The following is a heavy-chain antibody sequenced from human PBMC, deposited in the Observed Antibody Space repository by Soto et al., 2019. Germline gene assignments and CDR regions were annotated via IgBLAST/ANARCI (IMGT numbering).Heavy chain of an antibody. CDR3: ARDKAGRGVVATIPLFDY. V-gene: IGHV1-46*03. J-gene: IGHJ4*02. CDR1: GYTFTSYY. D-gene: IGHD5-12*01. Sequence: GASVKVSFKASGYTFTSYYMHWVLQAPGQGIEWMGIINPSCGSTSYAQKFQGRVTMTRDTSSSTVYMELSSLRSEDTAVYYFARDKAGRGVVATIPLFDYWGQGTLVTVSS. CDR2: INPSCGST.